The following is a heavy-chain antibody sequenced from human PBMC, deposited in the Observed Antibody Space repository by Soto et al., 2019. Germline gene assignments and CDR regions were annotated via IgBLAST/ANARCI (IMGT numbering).Heavy chain of an antibody. CDR1: GFTFSSYA. V-gene: IGHV3-30-3*01. CDR3: ARDKSPYSSGWHNRHFDY. D-gene: IGHD6-19*01. CDR2: MSYDGSNK. Sequence: QVQLVESGRGVVQPGRSLRLSCAASGFTFSSYAMHWVRQAPGKGLEGVAVMSYDGSNKYYADSVKGRFTISRDNSKNTLYLQMNSLRAEDTAVYYCARDKSPYSSGWHNRHFDYWGQGTLVTVSS. J-gene: IGHJ4*02.